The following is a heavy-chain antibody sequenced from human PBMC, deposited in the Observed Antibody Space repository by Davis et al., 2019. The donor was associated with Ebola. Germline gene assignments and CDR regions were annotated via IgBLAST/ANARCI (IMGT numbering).Heavy chain of an antibody. D-gene: IGHD3-10*01. CDR2: MNPNSGNT. V-gene: IGHV1-8*02. Sequence: ASATVPCKASPGTFISYAISWVRQATGTGLEWMGWMNPNSGNTGYAQKLQGRVTMTTDTSTSTAYVELSCLRSDDTAVYYCASRPYYYGSGSYYYYGMDVWGQGTTVTVSS. CDR3: ASRPYYYGSGSYYYYGMDV. CDR1: PGTFISYA. J-gene: IGHJ6*02.